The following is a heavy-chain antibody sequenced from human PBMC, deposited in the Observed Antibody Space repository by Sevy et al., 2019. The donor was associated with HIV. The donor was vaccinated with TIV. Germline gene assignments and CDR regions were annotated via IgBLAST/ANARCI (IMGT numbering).Heavy chain of an antibody. CDR1: SASITSYY. CDR2: TYYSGST. D-gene: IGHD2-8*02. CDR3: VRGGSPWWSLDV. Sequence: SETLSLTCTVSSASITSYYWSWIRQPPGKGLEWIAYTYYSGSTKYNPSLKSRVTISIDTFKNQLSLKLSSVTAAETAVYYCVRGGSPWWSLDVWGQGTTVTVSS. J-gene: IGHJ6*02. V-gene: IGHV4-59*01.